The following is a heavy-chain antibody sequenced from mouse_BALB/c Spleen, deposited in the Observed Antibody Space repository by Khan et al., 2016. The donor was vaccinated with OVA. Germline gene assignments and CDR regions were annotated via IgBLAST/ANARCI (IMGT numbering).Heavy chain of an antibody. V-gene: IGHV1-4*01. CDR3: VRDGAYHRNDGWFAY. Sequence: VKLQESGAELARPGASVKMSCKASGYTFTSYTIHWIKLRPGQGLEWIGFINPSNGYTNYNQKFKDKATLTADKSSTTVYMQLSSLTSDDSAVCNCVRDGAYHRNDGWFAYWGQGTLVTVSA. CDR1: GYTFTSYT. CDR2: INPSNGYT. D-gene: IGHD2-14*01. J-gene: IGHJ3*01.